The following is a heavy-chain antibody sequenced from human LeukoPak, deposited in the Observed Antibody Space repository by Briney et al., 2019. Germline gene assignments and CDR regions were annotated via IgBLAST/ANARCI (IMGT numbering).Heavy chain of an antibody. V-gene: IGHV1-2*02. Sequence: GPSVKVSCKASGYTFTGYYMHWVRQAPGQGLEWMGWINPNSGGTNYAQKFQGRVTMTRDTSISTAYMELSRLRSDDTAVYYCARSRSSTKKTPREPSDLAYWGQGTLVTVSS. CDR3: ARSRSSTKKTPREPSDLAY. J-gene: IGHJ4*02. D-gene: IGHD2-2*01. CDR1: GYTFTGYY. CDR2: INPNSGGT.